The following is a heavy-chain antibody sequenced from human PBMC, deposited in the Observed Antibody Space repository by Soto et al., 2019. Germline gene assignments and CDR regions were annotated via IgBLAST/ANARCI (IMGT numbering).Heavy chain of an antibody. D-gene: IGHD1-26*01. CDR3: ARGTWVGTSSPFDY. CDR2: IAGSGGTT. V-gene: IGHV3-23*01. J-gene: IGHJ4*02. Sequence: GGSLRLSCAASGFTFSSNAMNWVRQAPGKGLEWVSVIAGSGGTTFYADSVKGRFTISRDISKSTLDLQMNNLRVEDTAVYYCARGTWVGTSSPFDYWGQGTLVTVSS. CDR1: GFTFSSNA.